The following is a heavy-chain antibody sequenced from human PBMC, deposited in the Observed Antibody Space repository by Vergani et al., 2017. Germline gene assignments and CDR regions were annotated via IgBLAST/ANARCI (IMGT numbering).Heavy chain of an antibody. Sequence: QVQLVQSGAEVKTPGASVKVSCKASGYTFTSYYMHWVRQAPGQGLEWMGIINPIGGSTSYAQKFQGRVTMTRDTSTSTVYMELSSLRSEDTAVYYCARDGAYYYDSSGEKGPFDYWGQGTLVTVSS. CDR2: INPIGGST. V-gene: IGHV1-46*01. CDR3: ARDGAYYYDSSGEKGPFDY. CDR1: GYTFTSYY. J-gene: IGHJ4*02. D-gene: IGHD3-22*01.